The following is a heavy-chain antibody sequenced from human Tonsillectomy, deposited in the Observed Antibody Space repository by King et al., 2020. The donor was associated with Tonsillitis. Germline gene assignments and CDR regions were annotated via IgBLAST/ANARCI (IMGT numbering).Heavy chain of an antibody. CDR3: ARHARSRIAVAGRGRMDV. CDR1: GGSISSSSYY. J-gene: IGHJ6*02. D-gene: IGHD6-19*01. V-gene: IGHV4-39*01. Sequence: LQLQESGPGLVKPSETLSLTCTVSGGSISSSSYYWGWIRQPPGKGLEWIGSSYYSVSTYYNPSLKSRVTISVDTSKNQFSLKLSSVTAADTAVYYCARHARSRIAVAGRGRMDVWGQGTTVTVSS. CDR2: SYYSVST.